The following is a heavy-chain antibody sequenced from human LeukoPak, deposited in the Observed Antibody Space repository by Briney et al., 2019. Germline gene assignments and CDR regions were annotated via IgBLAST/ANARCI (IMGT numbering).Heavy chain of an antibody. D-gene: IGHD3-10*01. J-gene: IGHJ4*02. CDR1: GFTFSSYA. CDR3: ARDPLWFGELTSFDY. V-gene: IGHV3-30*04. CDR2: ISYDGSSK. Sequence: QPGGSLRLSCAASGFTFSSYAMHWVRQAPGKGLEWVAVISYDGSSKYYAGSVKGRFTISRDNSKSTVSLQMNSLRTGDSAVYYCARDPLWFGELTSFDYWGQGSPVTVSS.